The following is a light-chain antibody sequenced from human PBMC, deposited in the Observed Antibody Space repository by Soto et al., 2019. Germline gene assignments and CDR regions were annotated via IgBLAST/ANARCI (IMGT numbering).Light chain of an antibody. J-gene: IGKJ1*01. CDR3: QQYYNWPPWT. Sequence: EVVMTQSPATLSVSPGERATLSCRASQTVSRNLAWYQQKPGRAPRLLIYRASTRAAGVSARISGSGSGTEFTLSISSLQPEDSAVYYCQQYYNWPPWTFGQGTKVDIK. CDR2: RAS. CDR1: QTVSRN. V-gene: IGKV3-15*01.